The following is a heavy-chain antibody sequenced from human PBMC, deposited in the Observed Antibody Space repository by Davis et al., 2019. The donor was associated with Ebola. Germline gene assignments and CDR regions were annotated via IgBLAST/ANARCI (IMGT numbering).Heavy chain of an antibody. D-gene: IGHD3-10*01. J-gene: IGHJ4*02. CDR1: GYSFSNYW. Sequence: GESLKISCKGSGYSFSNYWVGWVRQMPGKGLEWMGIIYPGDSDTRYSPSFQGQVTISADKSISNAYLQWSSLQASDTAMYYCARRNYYGSGRDYSHFDYWGQGTLVTVSS. CDR2: IYPGDSDT. CDR3: ARRNYYGSGRDYSHFDY. V-gene: IGHV5-51*01.